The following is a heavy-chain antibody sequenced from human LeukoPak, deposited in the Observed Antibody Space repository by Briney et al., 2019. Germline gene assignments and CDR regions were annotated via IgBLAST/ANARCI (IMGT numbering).Heavy chain of an antibody. CDR2: IFHNGST. CDR1: GDSSSNTNW. J-gene: IGHJ5*02. CDR3: ARVIHNWFDP. V-gene: IGHV4-4*02. Sequence: SSETLSLTCAVSGDSSSNTNWWSWVRQPPGRGLEWIGEIFHNGSTNSNPSLKSRVTISLDESKNHFSLRLTSVTAADTAMYYCARVIHNWFDPWGQGTLVTVSS.